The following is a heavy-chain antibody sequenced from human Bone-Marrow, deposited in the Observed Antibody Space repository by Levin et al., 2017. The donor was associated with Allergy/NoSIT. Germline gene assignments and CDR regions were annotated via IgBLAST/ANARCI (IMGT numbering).Heavy chain of an antibody. Sequence: KISCKTSGGTFNTNVFSWVRQAPGHGLEWMGGIIPILGTTYHAQKFQGRVTITADDSTSTVYMELSSLRSEDTDVYYCARGVYYYYYMDVWGKGTTVTVSS. CDR3: ARGVYYYYYMDV. CDR2: IIPILGTT. J-gene: IGHJ6*03. CDR1: GGTFNTNV. V-gene: IGHV1-69*01.